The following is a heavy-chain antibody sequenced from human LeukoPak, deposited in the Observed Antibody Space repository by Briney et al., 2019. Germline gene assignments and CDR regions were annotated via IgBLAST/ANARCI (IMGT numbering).Heavy chain of an antibody. CDR1: GFTFSSYA. CDR3: AKDRGSGYHYFEY. Sequence: GRSLGLSCAVSGFTFSSYAMSWVRQAPGRGLGWVSVISTNGESAYYADSVKGRFTITRDNSKNTLYLQMNSLRAEETAVYYCAKDRGSGYHYFEYCGQGALFTVSS. D-gene: IGHD3-22*01. V-gene: IGHV3-23*01. CDR2: ISTNGESA. J-gene: IGHJ4*02.